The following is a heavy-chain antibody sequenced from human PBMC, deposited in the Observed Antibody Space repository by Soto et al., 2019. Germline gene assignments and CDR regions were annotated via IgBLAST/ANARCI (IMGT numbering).Heavy chain of an antibody. J-gene: IGHJ6*02. V-gene: IGHV1-8*01. D-gene: IGHD6-19*01. CDR2: MNPNSGDT. CDR3: ARGPGSSDWRFSYYYMDV. CDR1: FTSYD. Sequence: QVQLVQSGAEVKKPGASVKVSCTFTSYDINWVRQAAGQGLEWMAWMNPNSGDTRFAQKFQGRVSMTRDTSKFTAYMELSNLRSADTAVYYCARGPGSSDWRFSYYYMDVWDQGTTVTVSS.